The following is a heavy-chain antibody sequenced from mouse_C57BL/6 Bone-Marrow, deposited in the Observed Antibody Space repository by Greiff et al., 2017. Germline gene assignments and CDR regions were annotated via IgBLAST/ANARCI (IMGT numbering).Heavy chain of an antibody. Sequence: VQLQQPGAELVRPGSSVKLSCKASGYTFTSYWMDWVKQRPGQGLEWIGNIYPSDSETHYNQKFKDKATLTVDKSSSTAYMQLSSLTSEDSAVYYSARIYYYGSSQYDFDYWGQGTTLTVSS. V-gene: IGHV1-61*01. CDR2: IYPSDSET. D-gene: IGHD1-1*01. CDR3: ARIYYYGSSQYDFDY. CDR1: GYTFTSYW. J-gene: IGHJ2*01.